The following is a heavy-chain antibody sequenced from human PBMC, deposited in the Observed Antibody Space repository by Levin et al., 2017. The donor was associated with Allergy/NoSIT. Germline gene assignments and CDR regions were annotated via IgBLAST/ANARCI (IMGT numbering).Heavy chain of an antibody. D-gene: IGHD6-6*01. CDR1: GGSISSGGYY. V-gene: IGHV4-31*03. J-gene: IGHJ4*02. CDR2: IYYSGST. Sequence: SETLSLTCTVSGGSISSGGYYWSWIRQHPGKGLEWIGYIYYSGSTYYNPSLKSRVTISVDTSKNQFSLKLSSVTAADTAVYYCARARLSSSYFDYWGQGTLVTVSS. CDR3: ARARLSSSYFDY.